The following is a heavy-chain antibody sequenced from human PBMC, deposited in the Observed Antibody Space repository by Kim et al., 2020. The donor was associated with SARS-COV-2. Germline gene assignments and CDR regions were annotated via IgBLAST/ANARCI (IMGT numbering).Heavy chain of an antibody. CDR2: ISYDGSNN. J-gene: IGHJ6*02. CDR1: GFTLSTYA. V-gene: IGHV3-30-3*01. CDR3: ARDPWSRLRGLIYSYYGMDV. Sequence: GGSLRLSCAASGFTLSTYAMHWVRQTPGKGLEWVAVISYDGSNNYYADSVKGRFTISRDNSKNTLYLQMNSLRPEDTAVYHCARDPWSRLRGLIYSYYGMDVWGQGTTVTVYS. D-gene: IGHD3-10*01.